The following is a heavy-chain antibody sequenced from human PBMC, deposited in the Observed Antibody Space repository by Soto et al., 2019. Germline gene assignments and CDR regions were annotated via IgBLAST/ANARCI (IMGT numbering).Heavy chain of an antibody. CDR1: GYTFTTYA. CDR3: ARSRVRGGYYFDC. CDR2: INTDNGNT. Sequence: QVQVVQSGAEVKKPGASVTVSCKASGYTFTTYAIHWVRQAPGQSLEWMGWINTDNGNTYYSQKMQARVTITRDTSASTAYMELSRLRSEATAVYYCARSRVRGGYYFDCWGQGALVTVSA. J-gene: IGHJ4*02. V-gene: IGHV1-3*04. D-gene: IGHD3-16*01.